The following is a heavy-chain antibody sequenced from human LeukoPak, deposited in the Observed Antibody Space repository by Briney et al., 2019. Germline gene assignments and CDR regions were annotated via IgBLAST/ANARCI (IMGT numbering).Heavy chain of an antibody. J-gene: IGHJ6*03. D-gene: IGHD4-17*01. Sequence: GGSLRLSCAASGFTFSSYSMNWVRQAPGKGLEWVSSISSSSSYIYYADSVKGRFTISRDNAKNSLYLQMNSLRAEDTAVYYCARGYYGDYELYYYYYYMDVWGKGTTVTVSS. V-gene: IGHV3-21*01. CDR3: ARGYYGDYELYYYYYYMDV. CDR2: ISSSSSYI. CDR1: GFTFSSYS.